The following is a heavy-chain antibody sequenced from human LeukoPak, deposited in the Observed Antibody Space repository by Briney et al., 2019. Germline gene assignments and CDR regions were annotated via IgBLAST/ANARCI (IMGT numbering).Heavy chain of an antibody. CDR2: IYYSGST. V-gene: IGHV4-39*07. CDR3: ARGRWLHLTANHFYYYYGMDV. J-gene: IGHJ6*02. Sequence: KPSETLSLTCTVSGGSISSSSYYWGWIRQPPGKGLEWIGSIYYSGSTNYNPSLKSRVTISVDTSKNQFSLKLSSVTAADTAVYYCARGRWLHLTANHFYYYYGMDVWGQGTTVTVSS. D-gene: IGHD5-24*01. CDR1: GGSISSSSYY.